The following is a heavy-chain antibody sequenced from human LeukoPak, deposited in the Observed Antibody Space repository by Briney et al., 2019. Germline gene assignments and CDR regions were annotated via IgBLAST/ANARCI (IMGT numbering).Heavy chain of an antibody. CDR2: IYYSGST. J-gene: IGHJ4*02. V-gene: IGHV4-39*02. CDR1: GGSISTTGYY. CDR3: ASDKGYSNDYFDY. Sequence: SETLSLTCTVSGGSISTTGYYWAWIRQPPGKGLQWIASIYYSGSTYYNSSLKSRVTISVDTSKNQFSLKLSSMTAADTAVYYCASDKGYSNDYFDYWGQGTLVTVSS. D-gene: IGHD6-13*01.